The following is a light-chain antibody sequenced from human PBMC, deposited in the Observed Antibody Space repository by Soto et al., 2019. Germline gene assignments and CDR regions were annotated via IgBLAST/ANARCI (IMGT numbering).Light chain of an antibody. CDR1: SRDVGGYNY. CDR3: SSYTSSNTYV. V-gene: IGLV2-14*01. CDR2: DVS. Sequence: QSVLTQPASVSGSPGQSITISCTGTSRDVGGYNYVSWHQQHPGKAPKLMIYDVSNRPSGVSNRFSGSKSGNTASLTISGLQAEDEADYYCSSYTSSNTYVFGTGTKVTVL. J-gene: IGLJ1*01.